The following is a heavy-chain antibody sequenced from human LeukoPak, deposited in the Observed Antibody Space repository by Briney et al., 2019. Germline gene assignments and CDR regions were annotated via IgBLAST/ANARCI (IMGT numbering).Heavy chain of an antibody. CDR3: ARDSPKWLRKDYYYYGMDV. D-gene: IGHD5-24*01. V-gene: IGHV3-21*01. J-gene: IGHJ6*02. CDR2: ISSSSSYI. Sequence: GGSLRLSCAASGFTFSSYSMNWVRQAPGKGLEWVSSISSSSSYIYYADSVKGRFTISRDNAKNSLYLQMNSLRAEDTAVYYCARDSPKWLRKDYYYYGMDVWGQGTTVTVSS. CDR1: GFTFSSYS.